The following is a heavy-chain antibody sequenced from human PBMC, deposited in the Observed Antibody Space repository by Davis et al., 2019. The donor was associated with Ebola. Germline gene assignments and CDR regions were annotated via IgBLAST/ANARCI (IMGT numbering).Heavy chain of an antibody. Sequence: HSQTLSLTCAISGDSVSINNGGWNWIRQSPSRGLEWLGRTYYNSKWYDDYAVSVKGRITINPDTSKNQFSLQLNSVTPEDTAVYYCARGWLRRGMDVWGEGTTVTVSS. CDR3: ARGWLRRGMDV. CDR2: TYYNSKWYD. D-gene: IGHD5-18*01. CDR1: GDSVSINNGG. V-gene: IGHV6-1*01. J-gene: IGHJ6*04.